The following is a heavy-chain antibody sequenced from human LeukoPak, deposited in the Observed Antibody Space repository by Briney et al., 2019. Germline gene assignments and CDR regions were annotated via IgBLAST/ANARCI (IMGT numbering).Heavy chain of an antibody. CDR2: ISWNSGSI. D-gene: IGHD1-26*01. J-gene: IGHJ4*02. CDR1: GFTFDDYA. CDR3: AKDISHRPGALSDY. V-gene: IGHV3-9*01. Sequence: GGSLRLSCAASGFTFDDYAMHWVRQAPGKGLEWVSGISWNSGSIGYADSVKGRFTISRDNAKNSLYLQMNSLRAEDTALYYCAKDISHRPGALSDYWGQGTLVTISS.